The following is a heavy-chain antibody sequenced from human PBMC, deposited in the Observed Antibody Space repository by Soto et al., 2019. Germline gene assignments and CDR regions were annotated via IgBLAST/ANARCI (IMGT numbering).Heavy chain of an antibody. CDR2: ISSSSSTI. J-gene: IGHJ6*03. V-gene: IGHV3-48*01. CDR3: ARDRSCSSTSCYLAGVSDYYYMDF. CDR1: GFTFSSYS. D-gene: IGHD2-2*01. Sequence: PGGSLRLSCAASGFTFSSYSMNWVRQAPGKGLEWVSYISSSSSTIYYADSVKGRFTISRDNAKNSLYLQMNSLRAEDTAVYYCARDRSCSSTSCYLAGVSDYYYMDFWGKGIMVTVSS.